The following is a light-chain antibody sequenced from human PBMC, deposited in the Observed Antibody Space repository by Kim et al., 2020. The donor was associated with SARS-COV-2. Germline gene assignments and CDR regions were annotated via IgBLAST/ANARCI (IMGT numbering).Light chain of an antibody. J-gene: IGLJ3*02. CDR3: SSYGGSSDLV. Sequence: GQSATVSCTGTSSDVGGYNYVSWYQKHPGTAPKLMISEVTKRPSGVPDRFSGSKSGDTASLTVSGLQAEDEADYFCSSYGGSSDLVFGGGTQLTVL. CDR1: SSDVGGYNY. CDR2: EVT. V-gene: IGLV2-8*01.